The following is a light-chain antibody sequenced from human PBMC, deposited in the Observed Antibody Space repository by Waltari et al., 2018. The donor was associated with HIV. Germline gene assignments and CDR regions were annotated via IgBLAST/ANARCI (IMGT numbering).Light chain of an antibody. CDR2: AAS. J-gene: IGKJ1*01. V-gene: IGKV1-16*01. CDR3: QQYKTYPRT. CDR1: QDIRNY. Sequence: DIHITQSPSSLSASVGDTITISCRASQDIRNYLAWFQQNPGKAPKSLIYAASRLQDGGPSRFSGSGSGTDFTLTISSLQPEDFATYYCQQYKTYPRTFGHGTTVEI.